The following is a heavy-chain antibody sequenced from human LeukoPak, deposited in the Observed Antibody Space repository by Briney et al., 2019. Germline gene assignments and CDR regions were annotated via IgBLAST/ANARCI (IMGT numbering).Heavy chain of an antibody. CDR1: GFTFSSYS. V-gene: IGHV3-48*01. CDR3: ARDQDYGFTY. D-gene: IGHD4-17*01. Sequence: GGSLRLSCAASGFTFSSYSMSWVRQAPGKGPEWISWITGSGTDIIYADSVKGRSTIYRDNAKNSLYPQMNSLRAEDTAVYYCARDQDYGFTYWGQGTLVTVSS. CDR2: ITGSGTDI. J-gene: IGHJ4*02.